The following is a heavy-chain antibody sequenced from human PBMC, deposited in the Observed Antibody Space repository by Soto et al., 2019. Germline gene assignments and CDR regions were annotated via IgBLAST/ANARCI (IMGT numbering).Heavy chain of an antibody. CDR1: GGFGNYY. J-gene: IGHJ6*02. CDR2: IHKMGST. V-gene: IGHV4-39*07. Sequence: PSETLSLTCTVSGGFGNYYWGWFRQPPGKGLEWIGSIHKMGSTYYNPSLKSRVTISVDTSKNQFSLKLSSVTAADTAVYYCAGHYYDILTGYYGMDVWGQGTTVTVSS. D-gene: IGHD3-9*01. CDR3: AGHYYDILTGYYGMDV.